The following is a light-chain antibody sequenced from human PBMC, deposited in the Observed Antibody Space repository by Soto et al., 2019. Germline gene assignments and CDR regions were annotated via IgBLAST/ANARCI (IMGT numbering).Light chain of an antibody. J-gene: IGLJ1*01. V-gene: IGLV2-14*01. CDR3: TSYSSSSTFYV. Sequence: QSVLTQPASVSGSPGQSITISCTGTSSDIGGYYYVSWYQHHPGKAPKLIIYQVTNRPSGVSHRFSGSKPGNTASLTISGLQAEDEADYYCTSYSSSSTFYVFGTGTKVTLL. CDR2: QVT. CDR1: SSDIGGYYY.